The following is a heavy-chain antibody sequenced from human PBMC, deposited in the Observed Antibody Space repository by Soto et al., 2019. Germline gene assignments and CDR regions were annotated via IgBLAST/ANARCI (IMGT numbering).Heavy chain of an antibody. D-gene: IGHD6-13*01. V-gene: IGHV1-8*01. Sequence: QVQLVQSGAEVKKPGASVKVSCKASGYTFTSYDINWVRQATGQGLEWMGWMNPNSGNTGYAQKFQGRVTMTRNTSRSTAYMELRSLRSEDTAVYYCARGSIAAGVWDYWGQGTLVTVSS. J-gene: IGHJ4*02. CDR3: ARGSIAAGVWDY. CDR1: GYTFTSYD. CDR2: MNPNSGNT.